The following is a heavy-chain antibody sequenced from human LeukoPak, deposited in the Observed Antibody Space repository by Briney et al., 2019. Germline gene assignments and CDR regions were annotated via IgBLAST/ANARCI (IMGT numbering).Heavy chain of an antibody. CDR3: ARGYSYGQHFDY. CDR2: ISYDGSNK. Sequence: PGGSLRLSCAASGFTFSTYAMHWVRQAPGKGLEWVALISYDGSNKYYADSVKGRFTISRDNSKNTLYLQMNSLSAGDTAVYYCARGYSYGQHFDYWGQGTLVTVSS. D-gene: IGHD5-18*01. CDR1: GFTFSTYA. J-gene: IGHJ4*02. V-gene: IGHV3-30*04.